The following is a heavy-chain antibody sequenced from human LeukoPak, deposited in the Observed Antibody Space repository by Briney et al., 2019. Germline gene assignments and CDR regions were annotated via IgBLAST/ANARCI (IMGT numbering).Heavy chain of an antibody. V-gene: IGHV4-34*01. J-gene: IGHJ6*03. CDR1: GGSFSGYY. Sequence: SETLSLTCAVYGGSFSGYYWSWIRQPPGKGLEWIGEINHSGSTNYNPSLKSRVTISVDTSKNQFSLKLSSVTAADTAVYYCARAYYDFWSGYNPDYYYYMDVWGKGTTVTVSS. D-gene: IGHD3-3*01. CDR3: ARAYYDFWSGYNPDYYYYMDV. CDR2: INHSGST.